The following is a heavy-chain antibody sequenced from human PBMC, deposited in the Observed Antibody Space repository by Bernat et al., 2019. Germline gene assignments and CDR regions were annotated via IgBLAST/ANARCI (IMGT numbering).Heavy chain of an antibody. Sequence: QVQLVQSGAEVKKPGASVKVSCKASGSIFTGYYMHWLRQAPGQGLEWMGWINPNSGGTNYAQKFQGGSTMTRDASISTAYMELCRLRSDDTAVYYCARGRDTAYCGGDCRGYYCYGMDVWGQGTTVTVSS. CDR2: INPNSGGT. D-gene: IGHD2-21*02. J-gene: IGHJ6*02. V-gene: IGHV1-2*02. CDR3: ARGRDTAYCGGDCRGYYCYGMDV. CDR1: GSIFTGYY.